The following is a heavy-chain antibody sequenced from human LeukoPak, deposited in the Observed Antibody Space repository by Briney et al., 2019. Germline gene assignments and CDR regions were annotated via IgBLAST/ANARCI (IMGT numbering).Heavy chain of an antibody. V-gene: IGHV3-30-3*01. CDR2: ISYDGSNK. CDR1: GFTFSSYA. Sequence: GGSLRLSCAASGFTFSSYAMHWVRQAPGKGLEWVAVISYDGSNKYYADSVKGRFTISRDNSKNTLYLQMNSLRAEDTAVYYCARDPGYDSSGYWVDYWGQGTLVTVSS. J-gene: IGHJ4*02. CDR3: ARDPGYDSSGYWVDY. D-gene: IGHD3-22*01.